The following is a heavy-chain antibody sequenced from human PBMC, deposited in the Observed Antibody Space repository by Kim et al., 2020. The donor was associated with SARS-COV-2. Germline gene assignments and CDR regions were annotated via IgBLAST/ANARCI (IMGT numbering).Heavy chain of an antibody. J-gene: IGHJ4*01. CDR3: ARGWYYGSYRFDY. D-gene: IGHD3-16*02. Sequence: YNPSLKGLVTMSVDTYQNQLYLTLTSVTTADTAVYFCARGWYYGSYRFDYWGRGTLVTVSS. V-gene: IGHV4-4*07.